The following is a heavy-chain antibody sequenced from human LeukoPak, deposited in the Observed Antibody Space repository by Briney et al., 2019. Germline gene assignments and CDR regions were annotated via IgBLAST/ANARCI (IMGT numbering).Heavy chain of an antibody. V-gene: IGHV4-34*01. J-gene: IGHJ4*02. CDR3: VRGPPTDYYDSSGFYYVFDY. D-gene: IGHD3-22*01. Sequence: SETLSLTCAVYGGSFSGYYWSWIRQPPGKGLEWIGEINHSGSTNYNPSLKSRVTISVDTSKNQFSLKLSSVTAADTAVYFCVRGPPTDYYDSSGFYYVFDYWGQGTLVTVSS. CDR2: INHSGST. CDR1: GGSFSGYY.